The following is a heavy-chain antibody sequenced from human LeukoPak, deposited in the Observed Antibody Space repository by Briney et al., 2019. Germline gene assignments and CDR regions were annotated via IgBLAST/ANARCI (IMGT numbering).Heavy chain of an antibody. V-gene: IGHV1-2*02. Sequence: ASVKVSCKASGYSFSSHDINWVRQAPGQGLEWMGWINPNSGGTNYAQKFQGRVTMTRDTSISTAYMELSRLRSDDTAVYYCARVKRISGYDLTGAFDIWGQGTMVTVSS. D-gene: IGHD5-12*01. CDR1: GYSFSSHD. J-gene: IGHJ3*02. CDR3: ARVKRISGYDLTGAFDI. CDR2: INPNSGGT.